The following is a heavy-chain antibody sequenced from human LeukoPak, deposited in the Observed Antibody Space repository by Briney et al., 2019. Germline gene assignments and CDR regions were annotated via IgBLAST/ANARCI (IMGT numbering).Heavy chain of an antibody. D-gene: IGHD6-19*01. J-gene: IGHJ4*02. CDR1: GFTFSSYG. CDR3: AKDKPYSSGPFDY. Sequence: GGSLRLSCAASGFTFSSYGMHWARQAPGKGLEWVAFIRYDGSNKYYADSVKGRFTISRDNSKNTLYLQMNSLRAEDTAVYYCAKDKPYSSGPFDYWGQGTLVTVSS. V-gene: IGHV3-30*02. CDR2: IRYDGSNK.